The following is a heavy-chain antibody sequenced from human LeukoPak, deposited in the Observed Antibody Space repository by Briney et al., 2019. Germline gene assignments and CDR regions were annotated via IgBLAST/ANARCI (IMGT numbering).Heavy chain of an antibody. CDR3: ARVDGSPDY. D-gene: IGHD2-15*01. V-gene: IGHV1-8*03. Sequence: GASVKVSCKASGYTFTSYYMHWVRQAPGQGLEWMGGIIPIFGTANYAQKFQGRVTITRNTSIRTAYMELSSLRSEDTAVYYCARVDGSPDYWGQGTLVTVSS. J-gene: IGHJ4*02. CDR2: IIPIFGTA. CDR1: GYTFTSYY.